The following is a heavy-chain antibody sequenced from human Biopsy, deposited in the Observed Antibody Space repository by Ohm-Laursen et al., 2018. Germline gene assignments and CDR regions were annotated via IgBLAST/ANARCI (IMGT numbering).Heavy chain of an antibody. V-gene: IGHV4-59*07. CDR3: ARVEAGTYDALDI. CDR1: TGTMNGYK. J-gene: IGHJ3*02. Sequence: SHTLSFTCSVSTGTMNGYKWGCHRLAPGQGLVWIGYIYYSGGTKYNPSLASRVTFSVDMSKSQFSLKLYSVTAADAAVYYCARVEAGTYDALDIWGKGHWSPSLQ. CDR2: IYYSGGT. D-gene: IGHD1-26*01.